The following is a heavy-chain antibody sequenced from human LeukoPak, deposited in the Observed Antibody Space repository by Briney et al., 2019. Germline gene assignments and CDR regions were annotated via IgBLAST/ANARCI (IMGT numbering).Heavy chain of an antibody. CDR1: GFTFSSYS. J-gene: IGHJ4*02. CDR2: ISSSSSYI. V-gene: IGHV3-21*01. CDR3: ARYHLERPRSYYFDY. D-gene: IGHD1-1*01. Sequence: GGSLRLSCAASGFTFSSYSMNWVRQAPGKGLEWVSSISSSSSYIYYADSVKGRFTISRDNAKNSLYLQMNSLRAEDTAVYYCARYHLERPRSYYFDYWGQGTLVTVSS.